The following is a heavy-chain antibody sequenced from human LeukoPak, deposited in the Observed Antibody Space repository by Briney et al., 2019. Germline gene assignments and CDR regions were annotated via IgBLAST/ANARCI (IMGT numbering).Heavy chain of an antibody. CDR2: IDDRGTI. CDR1: GDSFSGYF. D-gene: IGHD1-26*01. CDR3: ARKWVHNTLDI. Sequence: SETLSLTCAVYGDSFSGYFWSWIRQSPAKGLEWFGEIDDRGTIFYNPSLKSRVTISADTSKNQFSLQVMSVTAADTAVYYCARKWVHNTLDIWGQGTMVTVSS. V-gene: IGHV4-34*01. J-gene: IGHJ3*02.